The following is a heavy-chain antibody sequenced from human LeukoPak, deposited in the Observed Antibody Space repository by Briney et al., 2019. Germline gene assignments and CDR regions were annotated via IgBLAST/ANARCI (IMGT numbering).Heavy chain of an antibody. Sequence: SETLSLTCAVSGYSISCGYQWGWIRQPPGKGLEWIGSMFHSGSTYYNPSLKSRVTISVDTSKNQFSLKLSSVTAADTAVFYCARESLVATGGWFDPWGQGTLVTVSS. V-gene: IGHV4-38-2*02. CDR1: GYSISCGYQ. J-gene: IGHJ5*02. CDR2: MFHSGST. CDR3: ARESLVATGGWFDP. D-gene: IGHD5-12*01.